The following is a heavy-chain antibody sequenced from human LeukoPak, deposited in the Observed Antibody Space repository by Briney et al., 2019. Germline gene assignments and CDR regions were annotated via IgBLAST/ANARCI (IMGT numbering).Heavy chain of an antibody. J-gene: IGHJ6*02. D-gene: IGHD3-3*01. Sequence: SETVSLTWTVSGGSISSYYWSWMRQPRGKGLVWFGYIYESGSTNYNPSLKSRVTISVDTSKNQFSLKLSSVTAADTAVYYCARPAPLGDFWSGYWDYYGMDVWGQGTTVTVSS. CDR2: IYESGST. CDR1: GGSISSYY. CDR3: ARPAPLGDFWSGYWDYYGMDV. V-gene: IGHV4-59*13.